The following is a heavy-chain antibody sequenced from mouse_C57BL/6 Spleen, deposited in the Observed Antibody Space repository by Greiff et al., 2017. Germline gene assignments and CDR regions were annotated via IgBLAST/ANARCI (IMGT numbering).Heavy chain of an antibody. D-gene: IGHD3-3*01. CDR2: ISDGGGYT. CDR1: GFTFSSYA. Sequence: EVKLVESGGGLVKPGGSLKLSCAASGFTFSSYAMSWVRQTPEKRLEWVATISDGGGYTYYPDNVKGRFTISRDNAKNNLYLQMSQLKSEDTAMYYGARGGDEKTWFAYWGQGTLVTVSA. CDR3: ARGGDEKTWFAY. V-gene: IGHV5-4*03. J-gene: IGHJ3*01.